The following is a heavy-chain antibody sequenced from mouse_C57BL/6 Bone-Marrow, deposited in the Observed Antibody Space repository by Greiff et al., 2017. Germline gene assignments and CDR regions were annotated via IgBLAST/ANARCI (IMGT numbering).Heavy chain of an antibody. CDR3: ARSKDYDRRYFDY. CDR1: GYTFTSYT. J-gene: IGHJ2*01. D-gene: IGHD2-4*01. V-gene: IGHV1-4*01. Sequence: VQLVESGAELARPGASVKMSCKASGYTFTSYTMHWVKQRPGQGLEWIGYINPSSGYTKYNQKFKDKATLTADKSSSTAYMQLSSLTSEDSAVYYCARSKDYDRRYFDYWGQGTTLTVSS. CDR2: INPSSGYT.